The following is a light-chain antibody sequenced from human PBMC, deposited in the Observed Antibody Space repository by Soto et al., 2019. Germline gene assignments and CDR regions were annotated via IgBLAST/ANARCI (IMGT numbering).Light chain of an antibody. CDR3: QQRGNWPA. J-gene: IGKJ2*01. CDR1: QSVSSY. CDR2: DAS. V-gene: IGKV3-11*01. Sequence: EIVLTQSPATLSLSPGERANLSCRASQSVSSYLAWYQQKPGQAPRLLIYDASNRATGIPARFSGSGSGTDFTLTISSLEPEDFAVYYCQQRGNWPAFGQGTKLEI.